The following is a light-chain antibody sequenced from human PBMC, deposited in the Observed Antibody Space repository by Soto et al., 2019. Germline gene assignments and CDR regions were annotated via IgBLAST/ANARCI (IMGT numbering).Light chain of an antibody. CDR1: QSVNNAY. CDR2: DAS. CDR3: QQYTTSVLT. J-gene: IGKJ4*01. Sequence: EIVLTQSPGTLSLSPGERATLSCRYSQSVNNAYLAWYQQKPAHAPSHLIYDASKRSTGVPDRFSGSGSGTDFTLTISRLEPEDFAVYYCQQYTTSVLTFGGGTKVEIK. V-gene: IGKV3-20*01.